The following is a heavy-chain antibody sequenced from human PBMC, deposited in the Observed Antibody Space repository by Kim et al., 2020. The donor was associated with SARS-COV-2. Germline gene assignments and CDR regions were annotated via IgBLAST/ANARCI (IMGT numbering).Heavy chain of an antibody. Sequence: STFYAEPAKGRFTLSRDNSKNTLYLQMNSLGAEDTAVYYWAKVVDAPFDYWGQGTLVTVSS. J-gene: IGHJ4*02. D-gene: IGHD1-26*01. CDR2: ST. CDR3: AKVVDAPFDY. V-gene: IGHV3-23*01.